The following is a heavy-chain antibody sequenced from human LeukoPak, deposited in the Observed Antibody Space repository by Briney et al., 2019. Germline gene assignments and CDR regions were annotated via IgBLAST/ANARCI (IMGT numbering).Heavy chain of an antibody. CDR2: ISYDGSNK. CDR1: GFTFSSYA. Sequence: PGRSLRLSCAASGFTFSSYAMHWVRQAPGKGLEWVAVISYDGSNKYYADSVKGRFTISRDNSKNTLYLQMNSLRAEDTAVYYCASTTMVRGVHFDYWGQGTLVTVSS. V-gene: IGHV3-30-3*01. CDR3: ASTTMVRGVHFDY. J-gene: IGHJ4*02. D-gene: IGHD3-10*01.